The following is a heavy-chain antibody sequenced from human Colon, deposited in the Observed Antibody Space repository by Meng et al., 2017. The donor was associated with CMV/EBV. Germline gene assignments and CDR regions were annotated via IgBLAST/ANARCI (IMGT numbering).Heavy chain of an antibody. J-gene: IGHJ4*02. CDR3: ARAHTIFGVVEPSDY. CDR2: ITSTSTYI. CDR1: GFTFSSYS. D-gene: IGHD3-3*01. Sequence: GESLKISCGASGFTFSSYSMNWVRQAPGKGLEWVSSITSTSTYIYYADSVKGRFTISRDNAKNSLYLQMNSLRAEDTAVYYCARAHTIFGVVEPSDYWGQETLVTVSS. V-gene: IGHV3-21*01.